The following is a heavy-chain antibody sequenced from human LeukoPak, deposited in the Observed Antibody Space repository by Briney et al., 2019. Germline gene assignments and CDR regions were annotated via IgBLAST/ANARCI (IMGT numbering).Heavy chain of an antibody. J-gene: IGHJ6*02. V-gene: IGHV3-20*04. CDR3: TRDRFYAMDA. Sequence: GGSLRLSCAASGFTFDDYGMSWVRQAPGKGLEWVSGINWNGGSTGYADSVKGRFTISRDSAKNTLYLQMNSLRAEDTAVYYCTRDRFYAMDAWGQGTTVTVSS. CDR2: INWNGGST. CDR1: GFTFDDYG.